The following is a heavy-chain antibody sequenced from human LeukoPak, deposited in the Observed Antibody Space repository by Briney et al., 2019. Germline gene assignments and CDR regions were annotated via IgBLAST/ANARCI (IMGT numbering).Heavy chain of an antibody. CDR1: GDSIRSGSFH. V-gene: IGHV4-61*02. CDR2: IYITGST. CDR3: AKSWGYAANSLHIQH. J-gene: IGHJ1*01. Sequence: PSETLSLTCSVSGDSIRSGSFHWNWIRQPAWKGLEWIGRIYITGSTDYNPSLKSRVTMSVDTSNNQFSLKLTSVTAADTAVYYCAKSWGYAANSLHIQHWGQGARVIVSA. D-gene: IGHD4-23*01.